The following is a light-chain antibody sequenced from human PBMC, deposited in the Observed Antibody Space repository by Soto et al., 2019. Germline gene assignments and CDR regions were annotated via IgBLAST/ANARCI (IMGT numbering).Light chain of an antibody. CDR3: QQYNTYPYT. CDR2: EAS. CDR1: QTISNY. V-gene: IGKV1-5*03. Sequence: DIQMTQSPSTLSASVGGRVTITCRASQTISNYLAWYQQKPGKAPKLLIYEASTLENGVPSRFSGSGSGTEFIFTISSLQPDDFATYSCQQYNTYPYTFGQGTKVEIK. J-gene: IGKJ2*01.